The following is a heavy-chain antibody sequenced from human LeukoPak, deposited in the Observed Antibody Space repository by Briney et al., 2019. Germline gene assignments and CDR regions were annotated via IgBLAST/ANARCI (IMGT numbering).Heavy chain of an antibody. CDR3: AKDRGRGMPTNFDY. V-gene: IGHV3-30*02. D-gene: IGHD5-24*01. CDR1: GFTFSNYA. Sequence: GGSLRLSCAASGFTFSNYAMHWVRQAPGKGLEWVAIIRYDGNNQNYADSVKGRFTISRDNSKNTLYLQMNSLRTEDTAVYYCAKDRGRGMPTNFDYWGQGTLVTVSS. J-gene: IGHJ4*02. CDR2: IRYDGNNQ.